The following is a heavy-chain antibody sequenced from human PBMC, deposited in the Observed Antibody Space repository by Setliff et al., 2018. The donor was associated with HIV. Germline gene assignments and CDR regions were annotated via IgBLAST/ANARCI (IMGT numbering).Heavy chain of an antibody. Sequence: ASVKVSCKPSGYTFTNYDINWVRQAAGQGLEWMGWMNPDSRNTGYAQRFEGSVTMTWDTSISTAYMELRSLRSDDTAVYYCARARRDSYDRGRRNHYYIDVWGKGTTVTVSS. V-gene: IGHV1-8*02. D-gene: IGHD3-22*01. CDR1: GYTFTNYD. CDR2: MNPDSRNT. CDR3: ARARRDSYDRGRRNHYYIDV. J-gene: IGHJ6*03.